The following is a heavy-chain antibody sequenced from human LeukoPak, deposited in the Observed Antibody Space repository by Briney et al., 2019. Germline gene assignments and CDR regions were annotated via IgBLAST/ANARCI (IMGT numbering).Heavy chain of an antibody. CDR1: GYTFTIYG. D-gene: IGHD3-22*01. V-gene: IGHV1-18*01. J-gene: IGHJ4*02. CDR3: ARDMGLDYYDSRGYYYVSRFDY. CDR2: ISAYNGNT. Sequence: AAVTVSFKGSGYTFTIYGISWVRQAHGQGLEWMGWISAYNGNTNYSQTLQGRVTITIDTSTSTASMELRSLRSNDTAVYYCARDMGLDYYDSRGYYYVSRFDYWGQGTLVTVSS.